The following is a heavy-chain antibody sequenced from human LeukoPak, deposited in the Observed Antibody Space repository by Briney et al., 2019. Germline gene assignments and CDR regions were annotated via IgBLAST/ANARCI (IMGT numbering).Heavy chain of an antibody. Sequence: SQTLSLTCAISGDSVSSNSAAWNWIRQSPSSGLEWLGRTYYRSRWYNDYAVSVKSRITINPDTSKNQFSLQLNSVTPEDTAVYYCAKTGRRNYYYYMDVWGKGTTVTISS. V-gene: IGHV6-1*01. J-gene: IGHJ6*03. CDR2: TYYRSRWYN. CDR3: AKTGRRNYYYYMDV. D-gene: IGHD3-10*01. CDR1: GDSVSSNSAA.